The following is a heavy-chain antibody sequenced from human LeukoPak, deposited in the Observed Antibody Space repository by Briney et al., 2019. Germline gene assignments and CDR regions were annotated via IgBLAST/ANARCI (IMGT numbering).Heavy chain of an antibody. CDR3: ARGGGDFWSGYYFYFDY. CDR2: INPKTGGT. D-gene: IGHD3-3*01. CDR1: GYTFTGYY. Sequence: ASVKVSCKASGYTFTGYYLHWVRQAPGQGLEWMGWINPKTGGTKYAQKFQGRVTMTRDTSTSTVYMELSSLRSEDTAVYYCARGGGDFWSGYYFYFDYWGQGTLVTVSS. J-gene: IGHJ4*02. V-gene: IGHV1-2*02.